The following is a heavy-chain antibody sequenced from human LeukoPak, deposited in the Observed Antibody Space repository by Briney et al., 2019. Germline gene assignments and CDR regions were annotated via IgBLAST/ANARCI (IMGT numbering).Heavy chain of an antibody. CDR1: GGSISSYY. J-gene: IGHJ4*02. V-gene: IGHV4-4*08. CDR2: IYTSGST. CDR3: ARAQAATPEYFDY. D-gene: IGHD1-26*01. Sequence: PSETLSLTCTVSGGSISSYYWSWIRQPPGKGLEWIGRIYTSGSTNYNPSLKSRVTISVDTSKNQFSLKLSSVTAADTAVYYCARAQAATPEYFDYWGQGTLVTVSS.